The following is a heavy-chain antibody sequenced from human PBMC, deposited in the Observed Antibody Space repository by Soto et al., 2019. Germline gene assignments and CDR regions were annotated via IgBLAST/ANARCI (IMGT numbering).Heavy chain of an antibody. J-gene: IGHJ4*02. V-gene: IGHV3-11*01. CDR3: ARDGPVEMATNEDY. Sequence: GGSLRLSCAASGFTFSDYYMSWIRQAPGKGLEWVSYISSSGSTIYYADPVKGRFTISRDNAKNSLYLQMNSLRAEDTAVYYCARDGPVEMATNEDYWGQGTLVTVSS. D-gene: IGHD5-12*01. CDR1: GFTFSDYY. CDR2: ISSSGSTI.